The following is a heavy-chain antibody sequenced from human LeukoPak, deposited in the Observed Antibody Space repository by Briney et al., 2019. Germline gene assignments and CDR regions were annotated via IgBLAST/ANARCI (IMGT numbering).Heavy chain of an antibody. V-gene: IGHV3-30*02. J-gene: IGHJ4*02. CDR3: AKVGSGWYGVDY. Sequence: GGSLRLSCAASGFTFSSYGMHWVRQAPGKGLEWVTFIRYDGTNKYYVDSVKGRFTISRDNSMNTLYLQLSGLRAEDTAVYYCAKVGSGWYGVDYWGQGTLVTVSS. CDR2: IRYDGTNK. CDR1: GFTFSSYG. D-gene: IGHD6-19*01.